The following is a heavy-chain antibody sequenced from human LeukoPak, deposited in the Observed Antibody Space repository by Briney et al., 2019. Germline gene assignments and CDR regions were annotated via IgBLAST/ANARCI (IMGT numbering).Heavy chain of an antibody. CDR2: INWNGGRT. CDR3: AREETYYYGSGFRVSYYYYMDV. V-gene: IGHV3-20*04. CDR1: GFTFDDYG. J-gene: IGHJ6*03. Sequence: GGSLRLSCAASGFTFDDYGMSWVRQGPGKGLEWVSGINWNGGRTGYADSVKGRFTISRDNAKNSLYLQMNSLRAEDTAVYYCAREETYYYGSGFRVSYYYYMDVWGKGTTVTTSS. D-gene: IGHD3-10*01.